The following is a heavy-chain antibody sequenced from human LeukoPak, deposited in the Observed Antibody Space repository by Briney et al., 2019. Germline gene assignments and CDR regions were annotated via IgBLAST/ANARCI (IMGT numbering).Heavy chain of an antibody. V-gene: IGHV4-59*01. CDR3: ARDKRHSYGRYFDH. J-gene: IGHJ4*02. Sequence: SETLSLTCSVSGDSISTYQWNWIRKPPGKGLEWIGYMQSTGNSNYNPSLKSRVSMSVETSKNRIVLNLSSVTAADTAVYYCARDKRHSYGRYFDHWGQGLLVTVSS. CDR1: GDSISTYQ. D-gene: IGHD5-18*01. CDR2: MQSTGNS.